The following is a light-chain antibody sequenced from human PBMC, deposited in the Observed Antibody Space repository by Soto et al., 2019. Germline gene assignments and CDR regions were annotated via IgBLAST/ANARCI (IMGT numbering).Light chain of an antibody. CDR3: SSYKSSRAYV. V-gene: IGLV2-14*02. J-gene: IGLJ1*01. CDR1: TNDVGSYSL. CDR2: EGS. Sequence: QSVLAQPASVSGSPGRSITVSCTGTTNDVGSYSLVSWYQQHAGKAPKLLLYEGSKRPSGVSNRFSGSKSGNTASLTISGLQAEDEADYYCSSYKSSRAYVFGIGTKVTVL.